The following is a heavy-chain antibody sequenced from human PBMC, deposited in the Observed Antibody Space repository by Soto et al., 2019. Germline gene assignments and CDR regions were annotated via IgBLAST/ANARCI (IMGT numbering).Heavy chain of an antibody. J-gene: IGHJ5*02. CDR2: INPNSGGT. CDR1: GYTFTGYY. V-gene: IGHV1-2*04. CDR3: ARDVGWMASHWFDP. Sequence: ASVKVSCKASGYTFTGYYMHWVRQAPGQGLEWMGWINPNSGGTNYAQKFQGWVTMTRDTSISTAYMELSRLRSDDTAVYYCARDVGWMASHWFDPWGQGTLVTAPQ. D-gene: IGHD5-12*01.